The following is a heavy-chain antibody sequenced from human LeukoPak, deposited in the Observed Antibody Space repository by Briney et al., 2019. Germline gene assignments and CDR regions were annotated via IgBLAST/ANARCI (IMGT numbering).Heavy chain of an antibody. Sequence: GGSLRLSCEASGFTFSTFPMHWVRQTPDKRLEWVAVISQDGRDTYYADSVKGRFTISRDNSKNTLYLQMNSLSPEDTAVVYCARVGRVSIYPSYMDVWGKGTTVIVSS. D-gene: IGHD6-6*01. J-gene: IGHJ6*03. CDR1: GFTFSTFP. V-gene: IGHV3-30*04. CDR2: ISQDGRDT. CDR3: ARVGRVSIYPSYMDV.